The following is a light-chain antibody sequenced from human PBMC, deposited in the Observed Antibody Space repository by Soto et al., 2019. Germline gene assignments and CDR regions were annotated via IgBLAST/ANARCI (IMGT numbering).Light chain of an antibody. V-gene: IGLV2-11*01. CDR1: SSDVGGYNS. Sequence: QSALTQPRSVSGSPGQSVTISCTGTSSDVGGYNSVSWFQQHPGKAPKLMIYDVSKRPSGVPDRFSGSKSDNTASLTISGLQADDEADYYCCSYAGIDTYVFGTGTKITVL. J-gene: IGLJ1*01. CDR3: CSYAGIDTYV. CDR2: DVS.